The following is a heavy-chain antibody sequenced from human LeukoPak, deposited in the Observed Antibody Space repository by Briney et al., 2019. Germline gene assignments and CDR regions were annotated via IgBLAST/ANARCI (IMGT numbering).Heavy chain of an antibody. J-gene: IGHJ4*02. D-gene: IGHD5-18*01. CDR2: IKQDGSEK. V-gene: IGHV3-7*03. Sequence: GGSLRLSCAASGFTFSSYWMSWVRQAPGKGLEWVANIKQDGSEKYYVDSVKGRFTISRDNAKNSLYLQMNSLKTEDTAVYYCTTDRRGYSPDYWGQGTLVTVSS. CDR3: TTDRRGYSPDY. CDR1: GFTFSSYW.